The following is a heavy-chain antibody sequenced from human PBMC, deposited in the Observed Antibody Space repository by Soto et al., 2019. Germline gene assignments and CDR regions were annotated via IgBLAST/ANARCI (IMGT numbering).Heavy chain of an antibody. J-gene: IGHJ6*03. V-gene: IGHV3-30*18. D-gene: IGHD2-2*01. CDR3: AKDLDSVVVPAAGCYYYMDV. CDR2: ISYDGSNK. CDR1: GFTFSSYG. Sequence: QVQLVESGGGVVQPGRSLRLSCAASGFTFSSYGMHWVRQAPGKGLEWVAVISYDGSNKYYADSVKGRFTISRDNSKITLHLKMSSLRAEDTAVYYCAKDLDSVVVPAAGCYYYMDVWGKGTTVTVSS.